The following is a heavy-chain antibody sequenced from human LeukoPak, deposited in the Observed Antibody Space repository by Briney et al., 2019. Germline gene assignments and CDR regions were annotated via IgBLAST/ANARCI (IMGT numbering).Heavy chain of an antibody. D-gene: IGHD3-3*01. CDR2: ISGSGGST. CDR3: AKAFKFGVIIPPTYYYYYMDV. CDR1: GFTFSSYA. J-gene: IGHJ6*03. Sequence: GGSLRLSCAASGFTFSSYAMSWVRQAPGKGLEWVSAISGSGGSTYYADSVKGRLTISRDNSKNTLYLQMNSLRAEDTAVYYCAKAFKFGVIIPPTYYYYYMDVWDKGTTVTVSS. V-gene: IGHV3-23*01.